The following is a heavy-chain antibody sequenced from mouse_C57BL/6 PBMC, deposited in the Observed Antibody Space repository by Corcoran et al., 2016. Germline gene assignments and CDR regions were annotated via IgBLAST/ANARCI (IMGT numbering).Heavy chain of an antibody. CDR3: ARDYDAMDY. CDR2: INTYSGVP. V-gene: IGHV9-3*01. CDR1: GYTFTTYG. Sequence: QIQLVQSGPELKKPGETVKISCKASGYTFTTYGMSWVKQAPGKGLKWMGWINTYSGVPTYVDDFKGRFAFSLETSASTAYLQINNLKNEDTATYFCARDYDAMDYWGQGTSVTVSS. J-gene: IGHJ4*01.